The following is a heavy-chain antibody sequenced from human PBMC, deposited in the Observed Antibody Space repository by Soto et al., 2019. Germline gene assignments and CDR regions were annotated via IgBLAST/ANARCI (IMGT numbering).Heavy chain of an antibody. CDR3: ARGRYSSSSDWFDP. CDR1: GDTFTSSD. J-gene: IGHJ5*02. Sequence: ASVKVSCEASGDTFTSSDINWVRQATGQGLEWMGWMNPNSGNTGYAQKFQGRVTMTRNTSISTAYMELSSLRSEDTAVYYCARGRYSSSSDWFDPWGQGTLVTVSS. D-gene: IGHD6-6*01. CDR2: MNPNSGNT. V-gene: IGHV1-8*01.